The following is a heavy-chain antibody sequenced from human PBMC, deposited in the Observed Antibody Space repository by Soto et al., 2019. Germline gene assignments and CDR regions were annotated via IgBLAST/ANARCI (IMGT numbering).Heavy chain of an antibody. V-gene: IGHV3-33*01. J-gene: IGHJ6*02. Sequence: PGGSLRLSCAASGFTFSSYGMHWVRHAPGKGLEWVAVIWYDGSNKYYADSVKGRFTISRDNSKNTLYLQMNSLRAEDTAVYYCARDPGNSSSSGFYYYYGMDVWGQGTTVTVSS. CDR1: GFTFSSYG. CDR3: ARDPGNSSSSGFYYYYGMDV. D-gene: IGHD6-6*01. CDR2: IWYDGSNK.